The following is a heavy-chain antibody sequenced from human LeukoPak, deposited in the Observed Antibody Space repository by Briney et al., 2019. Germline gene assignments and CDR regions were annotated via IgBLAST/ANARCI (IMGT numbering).Heavy chain of an antibody. V-gene: IGHV4-4*07. CDR3: ARGETYSCGGDCYVYYFDY. J-gene: IGHJ4*02. CDR1: GGSISSYY. Sequence: SETLSLTCTVSGGSISSYYWSLIRQPAGKGLEWIGRIYTSGSTNYNPSLKSRVTMSVDTSKNQFSLKLSSVTAADTAVYYCARGETYSCGGDCYVYYFDYWGQGTLVTVSS. CDR2: IYTSGST. D-gene: IGHD2-21*01.